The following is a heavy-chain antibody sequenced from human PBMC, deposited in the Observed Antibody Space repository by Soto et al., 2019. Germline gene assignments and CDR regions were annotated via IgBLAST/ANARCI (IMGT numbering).Heavy chain of an antibody. Sequence: WTWIRQRPGKGLAWIGYIYYSGSTYYRPSLKSRLSISLDTSKNQFSLRLSSVTAADTAMYYCARARLRAVYAFDIWGQGTMVTVSS. CDR2: IYYSGST. D-gene: IGHD5-12*01. CDR3: ARARLRAVYAFDI. J-gene: IGHJ3*02. V-gene: IGHV4-31*02.